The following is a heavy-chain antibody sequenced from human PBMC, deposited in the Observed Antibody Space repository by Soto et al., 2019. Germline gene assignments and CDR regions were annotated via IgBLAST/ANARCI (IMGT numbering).Heavy chain of an antibody. V-gene: IGHV2-70*04. CDR2: IDWDDDK. J-gene: IGHJ5*02. CDR3: AKTGTDGSWFDP. D-gene: IGHD1-1*01. Sequence: SGPTLVNPTQTLTLTCTFSGFSLSTSGMRVSWIRQPPGKALEWLARIDWDDDKFYSTSLRTRLTISKDTSKNQVVLTMTNMEPVDTATYYCAKTGTDGSWFDPWGQGTLVTVSS. CDR1: GFSLSTSGMR.